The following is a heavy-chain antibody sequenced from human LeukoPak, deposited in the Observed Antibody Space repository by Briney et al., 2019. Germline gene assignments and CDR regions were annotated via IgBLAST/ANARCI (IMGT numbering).Heavy chain of an antibody. J-gene: IGHJ4*02. CDR3: ARLRRNSDRSGYYYYYDY. CDR2: ISVGSNYI. D-gene: IGHD3-22*01. V-gene: IGHV3-21*01. Sequence: GGSLRLSCAASGYTFSSYSINWVCQAPGKGLEWVSSISVGSNYIYYADSVRGRFSISRDDARNSLYLQMDSLRGDDTAVYYCARLRRNSDRSGYYYYYDYWGQGTLVTVSS. CDR1: GYTFSSYS.